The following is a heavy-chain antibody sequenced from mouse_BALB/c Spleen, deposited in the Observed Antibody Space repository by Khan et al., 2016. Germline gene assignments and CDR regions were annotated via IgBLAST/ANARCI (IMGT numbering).Heavy chain of an antibody. CDR3: ARCGCYGNYLFAY. J-gene: IGHJ3*01. D-gene: IGHD2-1*01. V-gene: IGHV1-7*01. Sequence: QVQLQQSGAELAKPGASVKMSCTASGYTFTGYWMHWVKQRPGQGLEWIGYINPSTGYTEYNQKFKDKATLTADKSSSTAYMQLSSLTSEDSAVYYSARCGCYGNYLFAYWGQGTLVTVSA. CDR1: GYTFTGYW. CDR2: INPSTGYT.